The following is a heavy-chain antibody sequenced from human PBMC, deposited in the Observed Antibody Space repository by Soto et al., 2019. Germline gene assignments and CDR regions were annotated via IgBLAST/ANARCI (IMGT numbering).Heavy chain of an antibody. CDR3: ARGVKLGYCSGGSCFSSGGMDV. J-gene: IGHJ6*02. V-gene: IGHV4-34*01. D-gene: IGHD2-15*01. Sequence: SETLSLTCAVYGGSFSGYYWSWIRQPPGKGLEWIGEINHSGSTNYNPSLKSRVTISVDTSKNQFSLKLSSVTAADTAVYYCARGVKLGYCSGGSCFSSGGMDVWGQGTTVTVSS. CDR2: INHSGST. CDR1: GGSFSGYY.